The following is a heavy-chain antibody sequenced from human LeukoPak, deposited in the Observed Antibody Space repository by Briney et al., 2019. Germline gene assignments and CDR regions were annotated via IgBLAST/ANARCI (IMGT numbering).Heavy chain of an antibody. D-gene: IGHD5-18*01. CDR3: ARDPSSYNYGSPR. CDR1: GFTFSSYS. J-gene: IGHJ4*02. Sequence: GGSLRLSCAASGFTFSSYSMNWVRQAPGKGLEWVSSISSSSSYIYYADSVQGRFTISRDNAKNSLYLQMNSLGAEDTAVYYCARDPSSYNYGSPRWGQGTLVTVSS. V-gene: IGHV3-21*01. CDR2: ISSSSSYI.